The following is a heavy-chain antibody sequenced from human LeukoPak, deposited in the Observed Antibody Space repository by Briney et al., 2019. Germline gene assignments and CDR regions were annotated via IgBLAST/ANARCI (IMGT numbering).Heavy chain of an antibody. V-gene: IGHV3-33*05. Sequence: GGSLRLSCAASGFTFSGYGMHWVRQAPGKGLEWVAVISYDGSNKYYADSVKGRFTISRDNSKNTLYMQMNSLRAEDTAVYYCAKAVVIVPTATPFDYWGQGTLVTVSS. CDR2: ISYDGSNK. D-gene: IGHD2-2*01. CDR1: GFTFSGYG. CDR3: AKAVVIVPTATPFDY. J-gene: IGHJ4*02.